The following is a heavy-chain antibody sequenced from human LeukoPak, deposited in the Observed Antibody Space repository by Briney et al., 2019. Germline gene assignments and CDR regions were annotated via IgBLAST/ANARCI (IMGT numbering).Heavy chain of an antibody. D-gene: IGHD2-2*02. J-gene: IGHJ6*02. CDR2: IYYSGST. Sequence: SETLSLTCTVSGGSISSGGYYWSWIRQHPGKGLEWIGYIYYSGSTYYNPSLKSRVTISVDTSKNQFSLKLSSVTAADTAVYYCARDRKDIVVVPAAIRTRYYYGMDVWGQGTTVTVSS. CDR1: GGSISSGGYY. V-gene: IGHV4-31*03. CDR3: ARDRKDIVVVPAAIRTRYYYGMDV.